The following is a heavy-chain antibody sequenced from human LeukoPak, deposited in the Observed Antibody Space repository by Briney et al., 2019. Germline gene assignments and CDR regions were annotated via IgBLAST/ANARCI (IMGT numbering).Heavy chain of an antibody. V-gene: IGHV1-8*01. D-gene: IGHD3-10*01. CDR1: GYTFTTYD. J-gene: IGHJ4*02. CDR3: TRAPVPGNY. CDR2: MNPHSGNT. Sequence: ASVKVSCKASGYTFTTYDINWVRQASGQGLEWMGWMNPHSGNTGYAQKFQGRVTMTRDTSINTAYMELSSLTSDDTAVYYCTRAPVPGNYWGQGTLVTVSS.